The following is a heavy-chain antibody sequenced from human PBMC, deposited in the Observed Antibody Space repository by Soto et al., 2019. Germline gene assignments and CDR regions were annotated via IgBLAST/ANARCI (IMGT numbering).Heavy chain of an antibody. D-gene: IGHD2-8*01. CDR3: AKDQDAVLRDAFDI. CDR2: ISYDGSNK. J-gene: IGHJ3*02. V-gene: IGHV3-30*18. CDR1: GFTFSSYG. Sequence: QVQLVESGGGVVQPGRSLRLSCAASGFTFSSYGMHWVRQAPGKGLEWVAVISYDGSNKYYADSVKGRFTISRDNSKNTLYLQMNSLRAEDTAVYYCAKDQDAVLRDAFDIWGQETMVTVSS.